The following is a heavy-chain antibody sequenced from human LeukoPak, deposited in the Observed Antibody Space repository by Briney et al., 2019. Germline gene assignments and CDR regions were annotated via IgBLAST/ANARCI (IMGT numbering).Heavy chain of an antibody. J-gene: IGHJ6*02. CDR1: GFTLSSYE. CDR2: ISNSDSTV. Sequence: PGGSLRLSCAASGFTLSSYEMNWVRQAPGKGLEWVSYISNSDSTVHYADSVKGRFTISRDNAQNSLYLQMSSLRAEDTAVYYCARVEDDYGDYYYGMDVWGQGTTVTVSS. CDR3: ARVEDDYGDYYYGMDV. V-gene: IGHV3-48*03. D-gene: IGHD4-17*01.